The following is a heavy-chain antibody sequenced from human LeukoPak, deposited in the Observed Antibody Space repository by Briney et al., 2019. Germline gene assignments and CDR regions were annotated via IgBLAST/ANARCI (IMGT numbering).Heavy chain of an antibody. CDR2: IYHSGST. Sequence: SETLSLTCAVSGGSISSGGYSWSWIRQPPGKGLEWIGYIYHSGSTYYNPSLKGRVTISVDRSKNQFSLKLSSVTAADTAVYYCARGVYDSSGYYYLDYWGQGTLVTVSS. CDR3: ARGVYDSSGYYYLDY. CDR1: GGSISSGGYS. J-gene: IGHJ4*02. V-gene: IGHV4-30-2*01. D-gene: IGHD3-22*01.